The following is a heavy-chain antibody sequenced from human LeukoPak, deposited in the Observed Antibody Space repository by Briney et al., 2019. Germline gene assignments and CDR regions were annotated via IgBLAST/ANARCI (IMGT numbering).Heavy chain of an antibody. J-gene: IGHJ4*02. CDR3: TKGDGGWYPIDS. V-gene: IGHV3-23*01. CDR2: INDNGANT. D-gene: IGHD6-19*01. CDR1: GLTFKEYG. Sequence: GASLRLSCAASGLTFKEYGMSWVRQAPGKWLEWVSTINDNGANTHYADSVKGRFTISRDSAKNTLFLQMNSLRADDTARYYCTKGDGGWYPIDSWGQGTLIIVSS.